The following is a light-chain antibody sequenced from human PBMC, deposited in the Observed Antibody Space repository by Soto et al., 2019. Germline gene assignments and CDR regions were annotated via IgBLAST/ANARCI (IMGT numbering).Light chain of an antibody. V-gene: IGKV3-15*01. CDR3: QQYNNWPRGT. Sequence: EIVMTQSPATLSVSPGGRATLSCRASQSISDTLAWYQQKPGEAPRLLIYGASKRANGFPARFSGSGYGTDFTITISSLEPEDFAVYYCQQYNNWPRGTFGQGTRLEIK. J-gene: IGKJ5*01. CDR1: QSISDT. CDR2: GAS.